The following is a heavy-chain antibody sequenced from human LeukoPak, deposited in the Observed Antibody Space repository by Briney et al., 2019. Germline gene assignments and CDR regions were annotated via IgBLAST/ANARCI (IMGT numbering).Heavy chain of an antibody. V-gene: IGHV4-34*01. Sequence: SETLSLTCAVYGGSFSGYYWSWIRQPPGKGLEWIGEINHSGSTNYSPSLKSRVTISVDTSKNQFSLKLNSVTAADTAVYYCARHPQLGGYYYYYYMDVWGKGTTVTVSS. J-gene: IGHJ6*03. CDR3: ARHPQLGGYYYYYYMDV. D-gene: IGHD2-2*01. CDR2: INHSGST. CDR1: GGSFSGYY.